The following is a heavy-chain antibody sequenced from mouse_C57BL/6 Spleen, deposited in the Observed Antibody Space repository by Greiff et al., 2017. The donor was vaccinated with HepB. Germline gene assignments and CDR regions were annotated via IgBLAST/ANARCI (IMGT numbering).Heavy chain of an antibody. D-gene: IGHD2-1*01. CDR1: GFTFSDYG. Sequence: EVQRVESGGGLVKPGGSLKLSCAASGFTFSDYGMHWVRQAPEKGLEWVAYISSGSSTIYYADTVKGRFTISRDNAKNTLFLQMTSLRSEDTAMYYCARRLAIYYGNMDYWGQGTSVTVSS. CDR3: ARRLAIYYGNMDY. V-gene: IGHV5-17*01. CDR2: ISSGSSTI. J-gene: IGHJ4*01.